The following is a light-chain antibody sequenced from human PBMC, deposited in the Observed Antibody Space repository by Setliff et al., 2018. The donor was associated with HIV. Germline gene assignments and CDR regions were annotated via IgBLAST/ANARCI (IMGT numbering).Light chain of an antibody. V-gene: IGLV2-23*01. CDR1: SSDIGRYNL. CDR3: CSNTGSNTYV. CDR2: QAT. J-gene: IGLJ1*01. Sequence: QSVLTQPASVSGSPGQSITISCTGTSSDIGRYNLVSWYQQYPGKAPKLMIYQATKRPSGVSNRFSGSKSGNTASLTISGLQAEDEADYYCCSNTGSNTYVFGSGTYLTVL.